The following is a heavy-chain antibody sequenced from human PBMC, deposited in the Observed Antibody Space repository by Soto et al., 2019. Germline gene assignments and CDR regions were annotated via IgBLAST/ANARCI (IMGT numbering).Heavy chain of an antibody. J-gene: IGHJ4*02. CDR2: ISYDGSNK. Sequence: QVQLVESGGGVVQPGRSLRLSCAASGFTFSSYAMHWVRQAPGKGLEWVAVISYDGSNKYYADSVKGRFTISRDNSKNTLYLQMTSLRAVDRDVYYCARGAPPDYWGQGNLVTVSS. CDR3: ARGAPPDY. CDR1: GFTFSSYA. V-gene: IGHV3-30-3*01.